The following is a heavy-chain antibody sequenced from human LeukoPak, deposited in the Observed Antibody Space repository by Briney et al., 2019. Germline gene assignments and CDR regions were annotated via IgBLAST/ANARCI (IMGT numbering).Heavy chain of an antibody. CDR1: GFTFSSYG. D-gene: IGHD4-17*01. Sequence: PGGSLRLSCAASGFTFSSYGMHWVRQAPGKGLEWVAVIWYDGSNKYYADSVKGRFTISRDNSKNTLYLQMNSLRAEDTAVYYCARADYGDYPFDYWGQGTLVTLSS. V-gene: IGHV3-33*01. CDR3: ARADYGDYPFDY. J-gene: IGHJ4*02. CDR2: IWYDGSNK.